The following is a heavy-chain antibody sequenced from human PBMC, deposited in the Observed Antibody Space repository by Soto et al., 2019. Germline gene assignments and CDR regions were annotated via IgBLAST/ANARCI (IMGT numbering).Heavy chain of an antibody. V-gene: IGHV3-30*04. Sequence: PGGSLRLSCAASGFTFSSYAMHWVRQAPGKGLEWVTVISIDGKNKYYADSVKGRFTISRDNFKNTLYLQMNGLRAEDTAVYYCARDDQSSSGWDKGFDYWGQGTLVTVSS. CDR2: ISIDGKNK. CDR1: GFTFSSYA. J-gene: IGHJ4*02. D-gene: IGHD6-19*01. CDR3: ARDDQSSSGWDKGFDY.